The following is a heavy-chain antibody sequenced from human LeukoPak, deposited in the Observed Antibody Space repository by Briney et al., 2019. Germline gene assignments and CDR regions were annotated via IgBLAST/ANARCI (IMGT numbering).Heavy chain of an antibody. J-gene: IGHJ4*02. CDR2: ISGSGGST. CDR1: GFTFSSYA. CDR3: AKGVVITQVDY. V-gene: IGHV3-23*01. Sequence: GGSLRLSCAASGFTFSSYAMSWVRQAPGKGLEWVSAISGSGGSTYYADPVKGRFTISRDNSKNTLYLQMNSPRAEDTAVYYCAKGVVITQVDYWGQGTLVTVSS. D-gene: IGHD3-22*01.